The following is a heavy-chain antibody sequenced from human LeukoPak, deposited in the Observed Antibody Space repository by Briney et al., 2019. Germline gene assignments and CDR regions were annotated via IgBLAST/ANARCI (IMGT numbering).Heavy chain of an antibody. CDR2: IYYTGST. CDR1: GGSISSYY. J-gene: IGHJ4*02. V-gene: IGHV4-59*01. D-gene: IGHD6-25*01. Sequence: SETLSLTCTVSGGSISSYYWSWIRQPPGKGLEWIGYIYYTGSTNYNPSLKSRVTISVDTSKNQFSLKLTSVTSEDTAVYYCARGRGYADYWGQGALVTVSS. CDR3: ARGRGYADY.